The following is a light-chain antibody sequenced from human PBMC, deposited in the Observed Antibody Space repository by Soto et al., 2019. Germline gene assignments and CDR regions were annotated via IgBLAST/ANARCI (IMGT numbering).Light chain of an antibody. CDR3: SSYTIRNSWV. CDR1: SSDVGGYNR. Sequence: QSVLTQPASVTGSPGQSITISCTGTSSDVGGYNRVSWYQHYPGTAPKLMIYEVTNRPSGISARFSGSKSGNTASLTISGLQPGDEAHYYCSSYTIRNSWVFGGGTKVTVL. J-gene: IGLJ3*02. CDR2: EVT. V-gene: IGLV2-14*01.